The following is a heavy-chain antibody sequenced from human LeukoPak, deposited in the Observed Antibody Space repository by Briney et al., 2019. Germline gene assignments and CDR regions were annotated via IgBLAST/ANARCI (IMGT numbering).Heavy chain of an antibody. D-gene: IGHD3-22*01. J-gene: IGHJ3*02. Sequence: ASVKVSCKVSGYTLTELSMHWVRQAPGKGLEWMGGFDPEDGETIYAQKFQGRVTMTEDTSTDTACMELSSLRSEDTAVYYCATAVTMIVNGVIAFDIWGQGTMVTVSS. CDR3: ATAVTMIVNGVIAFDI. CDR1: GYTLTELS. V-gene: IGHV1-24*01. CDR2: FDPEDGET.